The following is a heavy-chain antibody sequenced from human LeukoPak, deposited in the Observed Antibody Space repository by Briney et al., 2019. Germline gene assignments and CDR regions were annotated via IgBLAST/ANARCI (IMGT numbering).Heavy chain of an antibody. CDR1: GIAVSTNY. CDR3: AKDFQDSSTYTHFDY. J-gene: IGHJ4*02. Sequence: GGSLRLSCAASGIAVSTNYMSWVRQAPGKGLEWVSVIYSGGSTYYADSVKGRFTISRDKSKNTVYLQMNSLRAEDTAVYYCAKDFQDSSTYTHFDYWGQGTLVTVSS. V-gene: IGHV3-66*01. CDR2: IYSGGST. D-gene: IGHD2/OR15-2a*01.